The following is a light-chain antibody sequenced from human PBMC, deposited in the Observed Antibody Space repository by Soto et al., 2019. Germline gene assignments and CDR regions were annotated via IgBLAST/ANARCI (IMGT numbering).Light chain of an antibody. J-gene: IGLJ2*01. CDR2: ANT. CDR1: SSNIGAGYN. V-gene: IGLV1-40*01. CDR3: QSYDISLSEGV. Sequence: QSVLTQPPSVSGAPGQRVTISCTGSSSNIGAGYNVHWYQQLPGTAPKLLIYANTNRPSGVPDRFSGSKSGTSASLAITGLQAEDEADYYCQSYDISLSEGVFGGGTKLNVL.